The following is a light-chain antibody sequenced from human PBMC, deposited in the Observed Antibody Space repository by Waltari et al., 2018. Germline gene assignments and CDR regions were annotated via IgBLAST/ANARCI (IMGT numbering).Light chain of an antibody. V-gene: IGLV3-21*04. CDR2: DDR. Sequence: SYVLTQPPSVSVAPGRTASITCGTDNIEKTLVHWYQKRPGQAPVLVISDDRDRPSCIPERVTGSSSGSTATLTITRVEAADDADYYCQVWDSTSEVVFGGGTKLTVL. J-gene: IGLJ2*01. CDR1: NIEKTL. CDR3: QVWDSTSEVV.